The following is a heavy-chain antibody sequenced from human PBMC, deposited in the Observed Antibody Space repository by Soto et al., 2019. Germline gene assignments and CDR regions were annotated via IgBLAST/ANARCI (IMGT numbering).Heavy chain of an antibody. CDR1: GFTFDDYA. D-gene: IGHD3-9*01. CDR2: ISWNSGSI. J-gene: IGHJ4*02. CDR3: AKDIARYFDWGFDY. V-gene: IGHV3-9*01. Sequence: GGSLRLSCAASGFTFDDYAMHWVRQAPGKGLEWVSGISWNSGSIGYADSVKGRFTISRDNAKNSLYLQMNSLRAEDTALYYCAKDIARYFDWGFDYWGQGTLVTVSS.